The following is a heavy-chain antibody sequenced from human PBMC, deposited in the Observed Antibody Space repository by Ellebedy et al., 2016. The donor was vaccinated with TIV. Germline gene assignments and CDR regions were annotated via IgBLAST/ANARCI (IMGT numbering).Heavy chain of an antibody. CDR1: GGTFSSYA. Sequence: SVKVSXXASGGTFSSYAISWVRQAPGQGLEWMGRIIPILGIANYAQKFQGRVTITADKSTSTAYMELSSLRSEDTAVYYCARASYYDFWSGYYTGIGWFNPWGQGTLVTVSS. V-gene: IGHV1-69*04. CDR2: IIPILGIA. D-gene: IGHD3-3*01. J-gene: IGHJ5*02. CDR3: ARASYYDFWSGYYTGIGWFNP.